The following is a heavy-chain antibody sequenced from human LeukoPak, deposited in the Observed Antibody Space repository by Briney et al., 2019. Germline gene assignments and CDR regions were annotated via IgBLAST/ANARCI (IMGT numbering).Heavy chain of an antibody. J-gene: IGHJ2*01. V-gene: IGHV1-2*02. CDR1: GYSFTCYY. CDR2: INPNSCVT. CDR3: ARDLLSYDSSGYYVRDL. Sequence: SVKVSCKGSGYSFTCYYMHWGRQAHGQGHEWKGWINPNSCVTNYAQKFQGRFTITTHTSISTAYMELSRLRSDDTAVYYCARDLLSYDSSGYYVRDLWGRGTLVTVSS. D-gene: IGHD3-22*01.